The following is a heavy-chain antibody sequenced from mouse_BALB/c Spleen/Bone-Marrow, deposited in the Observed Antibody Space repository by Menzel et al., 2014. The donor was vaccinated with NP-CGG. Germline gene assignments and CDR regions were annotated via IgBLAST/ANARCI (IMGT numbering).Heavy chain of an antibody. CDR1: GFTFSSFG. V-gene: IGHV5-17*02. Sequence: EVLLVGSEGGLVQLTGPWKLSFAASGFTFSSFGMHWVRQAPEKGLEWVAYIRSGSSTIYYADTVKGRFTISRDNPKNTLFLQMTSLRSEDTAMYYCVRSYDSYAMAFWGQGTAV. CDR3: VRSYDSYAMAF. CDR2: IRSGSSTI. J-gene: IGHJ4*01. D-gene: IGHD2-10*02.